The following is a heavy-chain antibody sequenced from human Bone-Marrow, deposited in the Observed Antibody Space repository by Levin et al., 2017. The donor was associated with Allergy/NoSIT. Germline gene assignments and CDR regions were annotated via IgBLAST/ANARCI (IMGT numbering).Heavy chain of an antibody. D-gene: IGHD3-22*01. J-gene: IGHJ4*02. CDR1: GFSFRTYW. Sequence: LSLTCADSGFSFRTYWMHWVRQVSGKGLVWVSRINGDGTSTSYADSLKGRFTISRDNAKSTLYLQMNSLRAEDTAVYYCVRARTPYDSSSPFDYWGQGTLVTVSS. CDR3: VRARTPYDSSSPFDY. V-gene: IGHV3-74*01. CDR2: INGDGTST.